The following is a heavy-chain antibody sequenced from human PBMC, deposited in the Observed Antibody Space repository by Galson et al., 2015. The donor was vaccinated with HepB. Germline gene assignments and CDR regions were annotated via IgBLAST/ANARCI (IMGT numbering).Heavy chain of an antibody. Sequence: SVKVSCKASGYTFTTFDMSWVRQAPGQGLEWMGWMNPNSGNTGFAQKFQGRVTMTRNTSISTAYMELSSLRSEDTAVYYCARGSGIAATGIYLDHWGQGSLVTVSS. CDR3: ARGSGIAATGIYLDH. V-gene: IGHV1-8*01. CDR1: GYTFTTFD. J-gene: IGHJ4*02. CDR2: MNPNSGNT. D-gene: IGHD6-13*01.